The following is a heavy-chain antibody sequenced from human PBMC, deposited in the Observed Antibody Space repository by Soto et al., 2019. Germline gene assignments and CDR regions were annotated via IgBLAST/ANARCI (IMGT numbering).Heavy chain of an antibody. V-gene: IGHV1-2*02. J-gene: IGHJ6*02. Sequence: ASVKVSCKASGYTFTGYYVHWVRQAPGQGLEWMGWINPNSGDTYLAQRFQGRVTMNRDTSIGTAYMELRGLTSDDTAEYYCAKGGAIVAAGTRVYVYNAMDVWGQGTTVTRLL. CDR1: GYTFTGYY. CDR2: INPNSGDT. D-gene: IGHD1-26*01. CDR3: AKGGAIVAAGTRVYVYNAMDV.